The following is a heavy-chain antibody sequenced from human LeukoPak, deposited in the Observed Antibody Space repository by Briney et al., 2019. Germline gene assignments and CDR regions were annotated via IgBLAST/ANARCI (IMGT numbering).Heavy chain of an antibody. CDR2: INSDGSST. V-gene: IGHV3-74*01. D-gene: IGHD4-11*01. Sequence: GGSLRLSCAASGFTFSSYWMHWVRQAPGKGLVWGSCINSDGSSTRYADSVKGRFTISGDNAKNTLYLQMNSLRAEDTAVYYCARDWRYSNYVAANWFDPWGQGTLVTVSS. J-gene: IGHJ5*02. CDR3: ARDWRYSNYVAANWFDP. CDR1: GFTFSSYW.